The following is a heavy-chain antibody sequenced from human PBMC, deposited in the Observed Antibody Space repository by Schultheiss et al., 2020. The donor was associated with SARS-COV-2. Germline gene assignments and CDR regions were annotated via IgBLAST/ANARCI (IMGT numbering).Heavy chain of an antibody. J-gene: IGHJ6*02. CDR3: ASPLPYYDFWSGYYRRTYYYGMDV. CDR2: ISSSGSTI. CDR1: GFTFSSYS. Sequence: GGSLRLSCAASGFTFSSYSMNWVRQAPGKGLEWVSSISSSGSTIYYADSVKGRFTISRDNAKNSLYLQMNSLRAEDTAVYYCASPLPYYDFWSGYYRRTYYYGMDVWGQGTTVTVSS. V-gene: IGHV3-21*04. D-gene: IGHD3-3*01.